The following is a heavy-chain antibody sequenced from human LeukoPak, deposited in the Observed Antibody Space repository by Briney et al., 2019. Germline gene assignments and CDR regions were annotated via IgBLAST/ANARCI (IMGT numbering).Heavy chain of an antibody. CDR1: GFTFSSYE. D-gene: IGHD3-10*01. Sequence: GSLRLSCAASGFTFSSYEMNWVRQAPGKGLEWVAVISYDGSNKYYADSVKGRFTISRDNSKNTLYLQMNSLRAEDTAVYYCARGFYEVRGVIAYWGQGTLVTVSS. CDR2: ISYDGSNK. V-gene: IGHV3-30*04. CDR3: ARGFYEVRGVIAY. J-gene: IGHJ4*02.